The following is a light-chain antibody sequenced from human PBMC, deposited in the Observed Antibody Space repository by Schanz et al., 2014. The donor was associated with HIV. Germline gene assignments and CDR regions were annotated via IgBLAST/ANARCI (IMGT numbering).Light chain of an antibody. CDR2: GAS. CDR3: QQYGSS. V-gene: IGKV3-20*01. CDR1: QSIKSNF. J-gene: IGKJ3*01. Sequence: EILLTQSPGTLSLSPGDRATLSCRASQSIKSNFLAWYQQTPGQAPRLLIYGASTRATGIPDRFSGSGSGTDFTLTISRLEPEDFAVYYCQQYGSSFGPGTKVEIK.